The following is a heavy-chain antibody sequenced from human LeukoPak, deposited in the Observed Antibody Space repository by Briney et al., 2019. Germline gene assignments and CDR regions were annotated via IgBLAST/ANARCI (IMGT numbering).Heavy chain of an antibody. CDR3: ARDRGYSYVPDAFDI. CDR2: ISAYNGNT. D-gene: IGHD5-18*01. J-gene: IGHJ3*02. CDR1: GYTFTSYG. V-gene: IGHV1-18*01. Sequence: GASVKVSCKASGYTFTSYGVSWVRQAPGQGLEWMGWISAYNGNTNYAQKLQGRVTMTTDTSTSTAYVELRSLRSDDTAVYYCARDRGYSYVPDAFDIWGQGTMVTVSS.